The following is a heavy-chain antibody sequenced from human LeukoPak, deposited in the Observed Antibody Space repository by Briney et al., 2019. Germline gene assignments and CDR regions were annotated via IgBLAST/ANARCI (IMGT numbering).Heavy chain of an antibody. V-gene: IGHV1-18*01. D-gene: IGHD3-3*01. CDR1: GYTFTSYG. Sequence: ASVKVSCKASGYTFTSYGISWLRQAPGQGLEWMGWNSAYNGNTNNAQKLQGRVTMTTDTSTSTAYMELRSLRSDDTAVYYCARARGITIFGVVNNAKYNWFDPWGQGTLVTVSS. CDR3: ARARGITIFGVVNNAKYNWFDP. J-gene: IGHJ5*02. CDR2: NSAYNGNT.